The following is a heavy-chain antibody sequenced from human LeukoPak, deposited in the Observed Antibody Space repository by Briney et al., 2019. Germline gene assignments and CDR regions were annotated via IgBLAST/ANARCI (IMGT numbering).Heavy chain of an antibody. CDR1: GGSISSGTYY. V-gene: IGHV4-39*01. CDR3: ARNAADSWTSYFDY. J-gene: IGHJ4*02. Sequence: PSETLSLTCTVSGGSISSGTYYWGWVRQPPGKGLEWIGSIYYSGSTSYNPSLKSRVTISVDTSKNQFSLKLDSVTAADTAVYYCARNAADSWTSYFDYWGQGTLVTVSS. CDR2: IYYSGST. D-gene: IGHD1-26*01.